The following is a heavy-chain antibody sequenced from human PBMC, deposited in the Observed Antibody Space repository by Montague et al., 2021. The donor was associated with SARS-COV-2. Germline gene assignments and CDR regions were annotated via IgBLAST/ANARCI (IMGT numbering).Heavy chain of an antibody. CDR3: GRGVVAATPVVDY. J-gene: IGHJ4*02. CDR2: IYASGGT. V-gene: IGHV4-4*07. D-gene: IGHD2-15*01. CDR1: GDSIGSFY. Sequence: SETLSLTCTVSGDSIGSFYWNWIRQPAGKGLEWIGRIYASGGTNXXPSLKSRVTMSVDTSKNQFSLKLNSVTAADTAVYYCGRGVVAATPVVDYWGRGTLVTVSS.